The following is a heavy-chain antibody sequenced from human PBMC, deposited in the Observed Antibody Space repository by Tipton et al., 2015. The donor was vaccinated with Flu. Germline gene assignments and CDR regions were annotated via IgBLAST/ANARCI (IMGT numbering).Heavy chain of an antibody. V-gene: IGHV4-61*02. CDR2: IHTSGST. Sequence: TLSLTCTVSGGSISSGSYYWSWIRRPAGKGLEWIGRIHTSGSTNYNPSLKSRVTISVDTSKNQFSLKLSSVTAADTAVYYCARSKYPPQGGVVDDYWGQGTLVTVSS. CDR3: ARSKYPPQGGVVDDY. CDR1: GGSISSGSYY. J-gene: IGHJ4*02. D-gene: IGHD3-3*01.